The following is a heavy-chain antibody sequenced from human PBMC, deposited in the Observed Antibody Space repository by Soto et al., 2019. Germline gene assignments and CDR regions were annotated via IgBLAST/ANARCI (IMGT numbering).Heavy chain of an antibody. CDR2: ISYDGSNK. D-gene: IGHD4-4*01. CDR3: AKDLPATTVTTSVTSHYYYYGMDV. CDR1: GFTFSSYG. J-gene: IGHJ6*02. Sequence: GGSLSLSCAASGFTFSSYGMHWVRQAPGKGLEWVAVISYDGSNKYYADSVKGRFTISRDNSKNTLYLQMNSLRAEDTAVYYCAKDLPATTVTTSVTSHYYYYGMDVWGQGTTVTVSS. V-gene: IGHV3-30*18.